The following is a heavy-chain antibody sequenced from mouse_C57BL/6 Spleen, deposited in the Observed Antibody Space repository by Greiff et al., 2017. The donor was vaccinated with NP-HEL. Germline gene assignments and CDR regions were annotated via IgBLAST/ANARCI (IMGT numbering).Heavy chain of an antibody. Sequence: DVQLVESGGGLVQPKGSLKLSCAASGFSFNTYAMNWVRQAPGKGLEWVARIRSKSNNYATYYADSVKDRFTISRDDSESMLYLQMNNLKTEDTAMYYCVRQDGSQFFDYWGQGTTLTVSS. J-gene: IGHJ2*01. CDR1: GFSFNTYA. CDR3: VRQDGSQFFDY. D-gene: IGHD1-1*01. V-gene: IGHV10-1*01. CDR2: IRSKSNNYAT.